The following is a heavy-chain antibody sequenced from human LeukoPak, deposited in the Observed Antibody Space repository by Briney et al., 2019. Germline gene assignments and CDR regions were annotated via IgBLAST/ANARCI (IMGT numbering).Heavy chain of an antibody. V-gene: IGHV3-48*01. CDR2: ISSSSSTI. CDR1: GFTFSSYS. Sequence: PGGSLRLSCAASGFTFSSYSMNWVRQAPGKGLEWVSYISSSSSTIYYADSVKGRFTISRDNAKNSLYLQMNSLRAEDTAVYYCATVYYDFWSGYPHDAFDIWGQGTMVTVS. D-gene: IGHD3-3*01. CDR3: ATVYYDFWSGYPHDAFDI. J-gene: IGHJ3*02.